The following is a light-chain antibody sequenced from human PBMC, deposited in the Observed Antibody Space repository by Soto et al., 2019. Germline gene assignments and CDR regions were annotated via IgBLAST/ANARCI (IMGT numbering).Light chain of an antibody. J-gene: IGKJ3*01. CDR1: QSIGSS. V-gene: IGKV1-39*01. Sequence: DIQMTQSPSSLSASVGDRVTITCRASQSIGSSLNWYQQEPGKPPKLLIYATTALRRGVPSRFSGSGSDTDFTLTIDTLQPEDFATYCCHQSYNAPFTFGRGTKVD. CDR3: HQSYNAPFT. CDR2: ATT.